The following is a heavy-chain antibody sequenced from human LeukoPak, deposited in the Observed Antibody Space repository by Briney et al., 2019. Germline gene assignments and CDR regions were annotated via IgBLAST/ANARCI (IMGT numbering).Heavy chain of an antibody. J-gene: IGHJ5*02. CDR3: ARDLTGTNWFDP. V-gene: IGHV1-69*05. CDR2: IIPILGTA. Sequence: ASVKVSCKASVGTFRSYAISGVRQAPGQGREWMGGIIPILGTANYAQKFQGRVTITTDESTSTAYMELSSLRSEDTAVYYCARDLTGTNWFDPWGQGTLVTVSS. D-gene: IGHD1-7*01. CDR1: VGTFRSYA.